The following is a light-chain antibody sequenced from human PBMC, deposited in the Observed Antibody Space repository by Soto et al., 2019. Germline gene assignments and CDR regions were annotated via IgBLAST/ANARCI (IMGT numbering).Light chain of an antibody. CDR3: SSFTTSTTWL. CDR1: SSDIGYYNY. CDR2: YVS. V-gene: IGLV2-14*03. Sequence: QSALTQPASVSGSPGQSITISCTGTSSDIGYYNYVSWYQQHPGKAPKLMIYYVSYRPSGVSNRFSGSNSGNTASLTISGLQAEDEADYYCSSFTTSTTWLFGGGTKLTVL. J-gene: IGLJ3*02.